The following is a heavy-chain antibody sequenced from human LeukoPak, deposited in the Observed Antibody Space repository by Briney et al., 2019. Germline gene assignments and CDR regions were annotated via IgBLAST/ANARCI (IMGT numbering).Heavy chain of an antibody. CDR1: GYTLTELS. CDR3: ATGEQWFGELSQLDY. D-gene: IGHD3-10*01. J-gene: IGHJ4*02. Sequence: ASVKDSCKVSGYTLTELSMHWVRQAPGKGLEWMGGFDPEDGETIYAQKFQGRVTMTEDTSTDTAYMELSSLRSEDTAVYYCATGEQWFGELSQLDYWGQGTLVTVSS. CDR2: FDPEDGET. V-gene: IGHV1-24*01.